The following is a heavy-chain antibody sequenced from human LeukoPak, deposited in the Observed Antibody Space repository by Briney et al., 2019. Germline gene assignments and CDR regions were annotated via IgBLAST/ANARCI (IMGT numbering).Heavy chain of an antibody. J-gene: IGHJ3*02. D-gene: IGHD3-3*01. Sequence: GGSLRLSCAASGFTVSSNYMSWVRQAPGKGLEWVSVIYSGGSTYYADSVKGRFTISRDNSKNTLYLQMNSLRAEDTAVYYCAKDPGRLRFLGDAFDIWGQGTMVTVSS. CDR2: IYSGGST. V-gene: IGHV3-53*01. CDR1: GFTVSSNY. CDR3: AKDPGRLRFLGDAFDI.